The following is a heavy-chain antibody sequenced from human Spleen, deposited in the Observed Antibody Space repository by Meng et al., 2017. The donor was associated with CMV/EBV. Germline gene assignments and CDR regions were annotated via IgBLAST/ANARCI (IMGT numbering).Heavy chain of an antibody. J-gene: IGHJ4*02. V-gene: IGHV3-64*02. Sequence: GESLKISCAASGFTFSSYAMHWVRQAPGRGLEYVSAFSSNGGSTYYADSVKGRFTISRDNSKNTLYLQMGSLRAEDMAVYYCATGIYRGITGTHFDYWGQGTLVTVSS. CDR1: GFTFSSYA. D-gene: IGHD1-20*01. CDR2: FSSNGGST. CDR3: ATGIYRGITGTHFDY.